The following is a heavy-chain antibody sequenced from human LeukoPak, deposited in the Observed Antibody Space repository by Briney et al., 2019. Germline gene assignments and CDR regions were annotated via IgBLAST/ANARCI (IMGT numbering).Heavy chain of an antibody. CDR3: ARHSGSYYYFDY. CDR1: GGSISSYY. V-gene: IGHV4-59*08. J-gene: IGHJ4*02. Sequence: QPSETLSLTCTVSGGSISSYYWSWIRQPPGKRLEWIGYFYYSGSTNYNPSLKSRVTISVDTSKNQFSLKLSSVTAADTAVYYCARHSGSYYYFDYWGQGTLVTVSS. CDR2: FYYSGST. D-gene: IGHD1-26*01.